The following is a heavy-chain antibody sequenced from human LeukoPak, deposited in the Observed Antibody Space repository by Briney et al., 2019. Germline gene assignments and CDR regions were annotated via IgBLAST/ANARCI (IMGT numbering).Heavy chain of an antibody. CDR1: GYTFTDYY. D-gene: IGHD2-2*01. Sequence: ASVKVSCKASGYTFTDYYMHWVRQAPGQGLEWMGWINPNSGDTNYAQKFQGRVTLTRDTSISTAYMELSRLRSDDTAVYYCARAFVPTDFSSTSCSNLNFDYWGQGTWVTVSS. V-gene: IGHV1-2*02. CDR3: ARAFVPTDFSSTSCSNLNFDY. J-gene: IGHJ4*02. CDR2: INPNSGDT.